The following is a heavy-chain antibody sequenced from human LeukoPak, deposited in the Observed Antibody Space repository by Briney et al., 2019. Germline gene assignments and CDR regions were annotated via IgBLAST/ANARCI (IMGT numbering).Heavy chain of an antibody. CDR3: ALGVSGEQKLDY. V-gene: IGHV3-7*01. J-gene: IGHJ4*02. CDR2: IKEDGSEK. CDR1: GFTFSSYW. D-gene: IGHD3-16*01. Sequence: GGSLRLSCAASGFTFSSYWMSWVRQAPGKGLEWVANIKEDGSEKYYVDSVKGRFTISRDNAKNSLYLQMNSLRAEDTAVYYCALGVSGEQKLDYWGQGTLVTVSS.